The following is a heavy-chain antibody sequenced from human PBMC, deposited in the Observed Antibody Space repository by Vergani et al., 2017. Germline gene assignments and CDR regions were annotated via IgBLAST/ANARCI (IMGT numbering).Heavy chain of an antibody. J-gene: IGHJ4*02. CDR1: GGTFSSYA. Sequence: QVQLVQSGAEVKKPGASVKVSCKASGGTFSSYAISWVRQAPGQGLEWMGGIIPIFGTANYAQKFQGRVTITADESTSTAYMELSSLRSEDTAVYYCARDRITGTTLYYFDYWGQGTLVTVSS. V-gene: IGHV1-69*01. CDR2: IIPIFGTA. D-gene: IGHD1-7*01. CDR3: ARDRITGTTLYYFDY.